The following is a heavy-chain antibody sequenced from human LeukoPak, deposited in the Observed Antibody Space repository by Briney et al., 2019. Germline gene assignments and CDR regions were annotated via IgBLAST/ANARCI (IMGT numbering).Heavy chain of an antibody. CDR2: IYYSGST. J-gene: IGHJ4*02. V-gene: IGHV4-59*05. CDR1: GGSISSYY. Sequence: ASETLSLTCTVSGGSISSYYWSWIRQPPGKGLAWIGSIYYSGSTYYNPSLKSRVTISVDTPKSQFSLKLSSVTAADTAVYYCARGSNLLRTLDYWGQGTLVTVSS. D-gene: IGHD3-16*01. CDR3: ARGSNLLRTLDY.